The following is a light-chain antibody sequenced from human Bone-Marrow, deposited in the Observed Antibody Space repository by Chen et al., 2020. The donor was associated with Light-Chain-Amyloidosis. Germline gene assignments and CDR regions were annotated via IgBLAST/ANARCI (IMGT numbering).Light chain of an antibody. CDR2: DDS. V-gene: IGLV3-21*02. CDR3: QVWDRSSDRPV. Sequence: SYVLTQPSSVSVAPGQTATIACGGNYIGSTSVHWYQQTPGQAPLLVVYDDSDRPSGIPERLSCSNSGNTATLTISRVEAGDEADYYCQVWDRSSDRPVFGGGTKLTVL. CDR1: YIGSTS. J-gene: IGLJ3*02.